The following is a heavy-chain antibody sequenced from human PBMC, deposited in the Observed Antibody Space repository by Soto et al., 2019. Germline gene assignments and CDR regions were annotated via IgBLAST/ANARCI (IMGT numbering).Heavy chain of an antibody. Sequence: TLSLTCAVSGDSISNLDYFWAWIRQPPGQALEYIGYIYKSATTYYNPSFESRVAISVDTSKSQFSLNVTSVTAADTAVYFCARGRYCLTGRCFPNWFDSWGQGALVTVYS. CDR3: ARGRYCLTGRCFPNWFDS. V-gene: IGHV4-30-4*01. CDR2: IYKSATT. D-gene: IGHD7-27*01. J-gene: IGHJ5*01. CDR1: GDSISNLDYF.